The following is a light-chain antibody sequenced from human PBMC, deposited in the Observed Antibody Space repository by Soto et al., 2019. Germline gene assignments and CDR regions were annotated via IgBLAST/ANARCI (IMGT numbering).Light chain of an antibody. CDR3: CSYAGSSTYV. J-gene: IGLJ1*01. CDR2: DVS. Sequence: QSVLTHPASVSGSPGQSITLSCPGTSRDIGAYKFVSWYQQHPGKAPKLMIYDVSNRPSGVSNRFSGSKSGNTASLTISGLQAEDEADYYCCSYAGSSTYVFGTGTKVPVL. V-gene: IGLV2-23*02. CDR1: SRDIGAYKF.